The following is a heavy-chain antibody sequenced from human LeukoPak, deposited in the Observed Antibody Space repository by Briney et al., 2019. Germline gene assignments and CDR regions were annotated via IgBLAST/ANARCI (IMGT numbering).Heavy chain of an antibody. CDR3: ARDWGLAAAGVLDY. D-gene: IGHD6-13*01. V-gene: IGHV3-30*04. CDR1: GFTFSSYA. CDR2: ISYDGSNK. Sequence: GGSLRLSCAASGFTFSSYAMHWVRQAPGKGLEWVAVISYDGSNKYYADSVKGRFTISRDNSKSTLYLQMNSLRAEDTAVYYCARDWGLAAAGVLDYWGQGTLVTVSS. J-gene: IGHJ4*02.